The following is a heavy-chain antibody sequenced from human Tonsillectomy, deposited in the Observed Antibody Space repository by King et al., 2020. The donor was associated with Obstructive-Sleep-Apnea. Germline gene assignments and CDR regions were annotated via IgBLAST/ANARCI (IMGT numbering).Heavy chain of an antibody. CDR1: GFTFSDYA. Sequence: VQLVESGGGVVQPGRSLRLSCTASGFTFSDYAMDWVRQAPGKGLEWVSLISYDGDNTYYADSVKGRFAISRDNSKNTLYLQMNSLRPEDTAVYFCARVYWSGGSCLVRHYHYNGMDVWGQGTTVTVSS. CDR3: ARVYWSGGSCLVRHYHYNGMDV. CDR2: ISYDGDNT. J-gene: IGHJ6*02. D-gene: IGHD2-15*01. V-gene: IGHV3-30*09.